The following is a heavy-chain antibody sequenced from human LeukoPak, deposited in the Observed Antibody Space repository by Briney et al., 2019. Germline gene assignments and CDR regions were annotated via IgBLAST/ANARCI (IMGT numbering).Heavy chain of an antibody. D-gene: IGHD5-18*01. J-gene: IGHJ4*02. CDR3: ARDLAAHSYGTPFDY. CDR2: ISAYNGNT. CDR1: GYTFTSYG. Sequence: ASVKVSCKASGYTFTSYGISWVRQAPGQGLEWMGWISAYNGNTNYAQKLQGRVTMTTDTSTSTAYMELRNLRSDDTAVYYCARDLAAHSYGTPFDYWGQGTLVTVSS. V-gene: IGHV1-18*01.